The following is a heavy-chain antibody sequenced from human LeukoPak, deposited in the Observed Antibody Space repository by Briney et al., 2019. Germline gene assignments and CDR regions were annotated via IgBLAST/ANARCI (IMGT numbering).Heavy chain of an antibody. CDR2: IYNSGST. J-gene: IGHJ4*02. CDR1: GGSISSYY. CDR3: SRRNGDYGDYA. Sequence: SETLSLTCTVSGGSISSYYWSWIRQPPGKGLEWIGYIYNSGSTNYNPSLKSRVTISVDTSKNQFSLKLRSVTAADTAVYYCSRRNGDYGDYAWGQGTPVTVSS. D-gene: IGHD4-17*01. V-gene: IGHV4-59*01.